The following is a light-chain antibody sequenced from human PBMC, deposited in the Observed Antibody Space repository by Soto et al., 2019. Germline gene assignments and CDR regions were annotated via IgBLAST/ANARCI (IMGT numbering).Light chain of an antibody. CDR2: DVS. Sequence: EIVLTQSPATLSLYPGDRATLSCRSSQSVTSSLAWFQQKPGQAPRLLIYDVSRRATAIPARFSGSGSGTDFTLTISSLEPEDFAVYYCQQRTSWHTFGGGPKVEIK. CDR1: QSVTSS. CDR3: QQRTSWHT. V-gene: IGKV3-11*01. J-gene: IGKJ4*01.